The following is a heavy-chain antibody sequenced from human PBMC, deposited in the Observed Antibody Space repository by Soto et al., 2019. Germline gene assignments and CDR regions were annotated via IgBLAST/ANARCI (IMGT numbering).Heavy chain of an antibody. V-gene: IGHV3-30-3*01. D-gene: IGHD2-2*01. Sequence: GGSLRLSCAASGFTFSSYAMHWVRQAPGKGLEWVAVISYDGSNKYYADSVKGRFTISRDNSKNTLYLQMNSLRAEDPGVYYWARAGDPTWYCSSTSCYAFDIWGQGTMVTVSS. CDR1: GFTFSSYA. CDR3: ARAGDPTWYCSSTSCYAFDI. J-gene: IGHJ3*02. CDR2: ISYDGSNK.